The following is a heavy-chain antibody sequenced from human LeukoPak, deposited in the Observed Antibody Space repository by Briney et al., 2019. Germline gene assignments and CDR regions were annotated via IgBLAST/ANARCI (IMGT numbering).Heavy chain of an antibody. CDR3: ARGYSYGFDY. D-gene: IGHD5-18*01. CDR2: IYYSGST. CDR1: GGSISSYY. Sequence: PSETLSLTCTVSGGSISSYYWSWIRQPPGKGQEWTGYIYYSGSTNYNPSLKSRVTISVDTSKNQFSLKLSSVTAADTAVYYCARGYSYGFDYWGQGTLVTVSS. J-gene: IGHJ4*02. V-gene: IGHV4-59*01.